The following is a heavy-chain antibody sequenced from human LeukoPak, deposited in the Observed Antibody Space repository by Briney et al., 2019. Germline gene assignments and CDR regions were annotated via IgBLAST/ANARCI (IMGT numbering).Heavy chain of an antibody. CDR3: ARGVAAEAPFDY. V-gene: IGHV4-59*01. J-gene: IGHJ4*02. CDR2: IYFTGTT. Sequence: SETLSLTCSVSGGSINSYYWSWIRQPPGKGLEWIGYIYFTGTTNYSASLKSRVTISVDTSKNQFSLRLNSVAAADTAVYYCARGVAAEAPFDYWGQGAVVTVSS. CDR1: GGSINSYY. D-gene: IGHD6-13*01.